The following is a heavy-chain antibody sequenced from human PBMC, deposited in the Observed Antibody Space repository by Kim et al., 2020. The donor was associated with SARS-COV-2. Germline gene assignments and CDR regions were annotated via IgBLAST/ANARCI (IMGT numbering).Heavy chain of an antibody. CDR1: GFSFSNYE. D-gene: IGHD3-3*01. V-gene: IGHV3-48*03. Sequence: GGSLRRSCVASGFSFSNYEMSWVRQAPGKGLEWISYISTSGSTVYFADSVEGRFTISRDNTKNSLSLQMISLRPEDTAVYYCARVGRFMEWQSMGEYWYFHRWGRGTLISVSS. CDR2: ISTSGSTV. J-gene: IGHJ2*01. CDR3: ARVGRFMEWQSMGEYWYFHR.